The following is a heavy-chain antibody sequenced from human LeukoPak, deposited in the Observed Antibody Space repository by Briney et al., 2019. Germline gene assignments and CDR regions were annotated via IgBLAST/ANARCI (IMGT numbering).Heavy chain of an antibody. CDR1: GGSISGGFYY. CDR3: ASTDTNGGAFDI. J-gene: IGHJ3*02. Sequence: SQTLSLTCTVSGGSISGGFYYWSWIRQPAGKGLEWIGRIYTSGSTNYNPSLKSQVTISVDTSKNQFSLNLSSVTAADTAVYYCASTDTNGGAFDIWGQGTVVTVSS. D-gene: IGHD2-8*01. V-gene: IGHV4-61*02. CDR2: IYTSGST.